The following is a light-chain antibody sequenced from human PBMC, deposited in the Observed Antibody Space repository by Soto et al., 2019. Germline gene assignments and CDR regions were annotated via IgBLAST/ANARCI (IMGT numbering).Light chain of an antibody. CDR1: QSVTSSY. Sequence: EIVLTQSPGTLSLSPGERAYLSCRASQSVTSSYLAWYQQKPGQAPRLLIYVASNRATGIPDRFSGSGSGTDFTLTINRLEPEDFAVYYCQQYGSSPWTFGQGTKVEIK. CDR2: VAS. J-gene: IGKJ1*01. CDR3: QQYGSSPWT. V-gene: IGKV3-20*01.